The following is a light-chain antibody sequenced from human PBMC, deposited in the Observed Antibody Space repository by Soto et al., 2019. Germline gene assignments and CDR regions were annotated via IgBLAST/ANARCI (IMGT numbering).Light chain of an antibody. Sequence: QAVVTPPPSVSGAPGQRVTISCTGSSSNIGAGYDVHWYQQLPGTAPKLLIYGNSNRPSGVPDRFSGSKSGTSASLAITGLQAEDEADYYCQSYDSSLSWVFGGGTKLTVL. V-gene: IGLV1-40*01. CDR1: SSNIGAGYD. J-gene: IGLJ3*02. CDR3: QSYDSSLSWV. CDR2: GNS.